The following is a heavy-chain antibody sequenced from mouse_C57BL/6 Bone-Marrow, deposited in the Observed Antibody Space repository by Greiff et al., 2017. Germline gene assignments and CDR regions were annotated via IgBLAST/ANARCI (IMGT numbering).Heavy chain of an antibody. J-gene: IGHJ1*03. CDR1: GYTFTSYG. Sequence: QVQLKESGAELARPGASVKLSCKASGYTFTSYGISWVKQRTGQGLEWIGEIYPRSGNTYYNEKFKGKATLTADKSSSTAYMELRSLTSEDSEVYFCARYDGYWYFDVWGTGTTVTVSS. V-gene: IGHV1-81*01. CDR2: IYPRSGNT. CDR3: ARYDGYWYFDV. D-gene: IGHD2-3*01.